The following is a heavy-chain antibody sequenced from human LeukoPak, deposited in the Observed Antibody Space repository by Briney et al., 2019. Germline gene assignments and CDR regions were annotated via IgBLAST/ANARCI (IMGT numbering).Heavy chain of an antibody. CDR1: GFIFSSYG. V-gene: IGHV3-30*03. CDR2: ISDDGSNK. J-gene: IGHJ4*02. Sequence: GGSLRLSCAASGFIFSSYGMHWVRQAPGKGLEWVAVISDDGSNKYYVDSVKGRFTISRDNSKNTLYLQMNSLRPEDTAGYYCARGAYRSSWYEEDYWGQGTLVIVSS. CDR3: ARGAYRSSWYEEDY. D-gene: IGHD6-13*01.